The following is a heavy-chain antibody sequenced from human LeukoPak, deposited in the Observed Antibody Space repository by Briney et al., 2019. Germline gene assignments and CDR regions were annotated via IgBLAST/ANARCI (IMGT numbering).Heavy chain of an antibody. J-gene: IGHJ4*02. Sequence: GESLKISCKGSGSRFTSYWIGWVRQLPGKGREWMGIIYAGDSDTRYSPSFQGQVTISADKSISTAYLQWSSLKASDTAMYYCARMVSGEGFDYWGQGALVTVP. CDR1: GSRFTSYW. CDR2: IYAGDSDT. V-gene: IGHV5-51*01. CDR3: ARMVSGEGFDY. D-gene: IGHD3-10*01.